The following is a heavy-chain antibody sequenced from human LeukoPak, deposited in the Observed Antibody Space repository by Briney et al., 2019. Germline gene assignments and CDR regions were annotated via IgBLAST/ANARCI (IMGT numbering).Heavy chain of an antibody. D-gene: IGHD6-19*01. V-gene: IGHV3-11*05. CDR3: ARDRGTLGLSRIAVAGHFDC. CDR1: GFTFSDYY. Sequence: KTGGSLRLSCAASGFTFSDYYMSWIRQAPGKGLEWVSYISSSSSYTNYADSVKGRFTISRDNAKNSLYLQMNSLRAEDTAVYYCARDRGTLGLSRIAVAGHFDCWGQGTLVTVSS. CDR2: ISSSSSYT. J-gene: IGHJ4*02.